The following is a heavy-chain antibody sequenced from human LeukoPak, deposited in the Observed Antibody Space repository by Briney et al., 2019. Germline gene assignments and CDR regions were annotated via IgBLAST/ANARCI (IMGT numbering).Heavy chain of an antibody. CDR1: GFTFSSYA. D-gene: IGHD4-17*01. CDR3: ARGSGDYFDY. Sequence: GRSLRLSCAASGFTFSSYAMHWVRQAPGKGLEWVAVISYDGSNKYYADSVKGRFTISRDNSKNTLYLQMNSLRAEDTAVYYCARGSGDYFDYWGQGTLVTVSS. V-gene: IGHV3-30-3*01. CDR2: ISYDGSNK. J-gene: IGHJ4*02.